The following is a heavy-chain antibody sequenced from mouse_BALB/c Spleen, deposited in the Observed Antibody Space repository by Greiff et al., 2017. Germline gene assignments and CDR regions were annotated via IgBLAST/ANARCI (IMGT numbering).Heavy chain of an antibody. CDR2: ISYSGST. CDR1: GYSITSDYA. J-gene: IGHJ2*01. Sequence: DVKLQESGPGLVKPSQSLSLTRTVPGYSITSDYAWNWSRQFPGNTLEWMGYISYSGSTSYNPSLKSRISITRDTSKNQFFLQLNSVTTEDTATYYCARYGNYFDYWGQGTTLTVSS. CDR3: ARYGNYFDY. D-gene: IGHD2-1*01. V-gene: IGHV3-2*02.